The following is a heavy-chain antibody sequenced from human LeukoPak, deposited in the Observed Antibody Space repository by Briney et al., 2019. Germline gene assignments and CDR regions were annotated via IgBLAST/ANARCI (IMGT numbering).Heavy chain of an antibody. D-gene: IGHD3-10*01. Sequence: ASVKVSCKASGYTFTSYAMHWVRQAPGQRLEWMGWINAGNGNTKYSQEFQGRVTITRDTSASTAYMELSSLRSEDTAVYYCAREGYGSGEWDYWGQGTLVTVSS. CDR1: GYTFTSYA. J-gene: IGHJ4*02. CDR3: AREGYGSGEWDY. V-gene: IGHV1-3*01. CDR2: INAGNGNT.